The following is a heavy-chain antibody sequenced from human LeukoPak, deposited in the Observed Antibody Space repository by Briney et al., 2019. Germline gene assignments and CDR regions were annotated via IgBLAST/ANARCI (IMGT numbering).Heavy chain of an antibody. CDR3: ARDTPTNAFDI. CDR2: IYPGDSDT. V-gene: IGHV5-51*01. CDR1: GYSFTSYW. J-gene: IGHJ3*02. D-gene: IGHD5-18*01. Sequence: GESLKISCKGSGYSFTSYWIGWVRQMSEKGLEWMGIIYPGDSDTRYSPSFQGQVTISVDKSISTAYLHWSSLKASDTAMYYCARDTPTNAFDIWGQGTMVTVSS.